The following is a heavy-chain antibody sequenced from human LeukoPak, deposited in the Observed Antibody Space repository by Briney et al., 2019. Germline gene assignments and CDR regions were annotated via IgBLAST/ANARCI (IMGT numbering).Heavy chain of an antibody. D-gene: IGHD2-15*01. J-gene: IGHJ5*02. CDR2: INPTGGST. V-gene: IGHV1-46*01. CDR1: GYTFTGYF. Sequence: EASVKVTCKASGYTFTGYFIHWVGQAPGEGREGMGIINPTGGSTRYAQRFQGRVTMTRDTSISTAYIELNSLRSDDTAVYYCVRGYCSGGSCSGAWFDPWGQGTLVTVSS. CDR3: VRGYCSGGSCSGAWFDP.